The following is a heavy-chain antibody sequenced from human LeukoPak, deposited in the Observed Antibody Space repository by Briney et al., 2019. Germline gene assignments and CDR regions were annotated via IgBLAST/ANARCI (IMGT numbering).Heavy chain of an antibody. D-gene: IGHD3-16*01. CDR3: ARYGGFLDY. CDR2: ISYDGRNQ. V-gene: IGHV3-30*04. CDR1: GFMFRDAA. Sequence: GGSLRLSCAASGFMFRDAAMTWVRQAPGKGLEWVAVISYDGRNQYYADSVKGRFTVSRDNSKSTLYLQMNSLRGEDTAVYNCARYGGFLDYWGQGTLVTVSS. J-gene: IGHJ4*02.